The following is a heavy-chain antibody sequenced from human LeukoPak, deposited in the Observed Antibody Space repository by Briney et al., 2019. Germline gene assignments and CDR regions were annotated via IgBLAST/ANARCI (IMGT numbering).Heavy chain of an antibody. J-gene: IGHJ6*03. V-gene: IGHV4-4*07. CDR3: ARDLRAGDMDV. D-gene: IGHD3-10*01. CDR2: MYTSGST. CDR1: GGSISSYY. Sequence: SETLSLTRTVSGGSISSYYWSWIRQPAGKGLEWIGRMYTSGSTNYNPSLKSRVTISGDKSKNQFSLKLNSVTAADTAVYYCARDLRAGDMDVWGKGTTVTVSS.